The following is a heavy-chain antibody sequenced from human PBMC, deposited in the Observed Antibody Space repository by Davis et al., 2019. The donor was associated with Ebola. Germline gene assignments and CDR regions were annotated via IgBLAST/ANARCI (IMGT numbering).Heavy chain of an antibody. Sequence: GESLKISCATSGFTFSLYNMNWVRQVPGKGPEWISYISSAGTTIYYADSVRGRFTISRDNAKSSLFLQMDSLTVDDTALYYCARLGVSNLDYWGQGSLVIVSS. CDR2: ISSAGTTI. D-gene: IGHD4-11*01. J-gene: IGHJ4*02. CDR3: ARLGVSNLDY. V-gene: IGHV3-48*04. CDR1: GFTFSLYN.